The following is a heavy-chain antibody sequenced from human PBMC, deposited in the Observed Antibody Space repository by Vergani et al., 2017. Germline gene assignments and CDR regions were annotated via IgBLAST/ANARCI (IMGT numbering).Heavy chain of an antibody. CDR3: ARDATPYYDFWSGYYTRXFDP. D-gene: IGHD3-3*01. CDR2: INPNSGGT. Sequence: QVQLVQSGAEVKKPGASVKVSCKASGYTFTGYYMHWVRQAPGQGLEWMGWINPNSGGTNYAQKFQGWVTMTRDTSISTAYMELSRLRSDDTAVYYCARDATPYYDFWSGYYTRXFDPWGQGTLVTVSS. J-gene: IGHJ5*02. CDR1: GYTFTGYY. V-gene: IGHV1-2*04.